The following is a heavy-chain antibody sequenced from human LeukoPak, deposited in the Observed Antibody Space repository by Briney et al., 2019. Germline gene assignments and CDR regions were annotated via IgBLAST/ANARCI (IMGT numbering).Heavy chain of an antibody. V-gene: IGHV3-11*04. CDR3: ARDRIAAAGPNWFDP. CDR2: ISSSGSTI. D-gene: IGHD6-13*01. Sequence: GGSLRLSCAASGFTFSDYYMSWIRQAPGKGLEWVSYISSSGSTIYYADSVKGRFTISRDNAKNSLYLQMNSLRAEDTAVYYCARDRIAAAGPNWFDPWGQGTLVTVSS. CDR1: GFTFSDYY. J-gene: IGHJ5*02.